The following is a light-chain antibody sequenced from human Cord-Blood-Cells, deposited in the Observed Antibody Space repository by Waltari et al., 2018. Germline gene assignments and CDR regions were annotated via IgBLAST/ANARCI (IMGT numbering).Light chain of an antibody. CDR1: QSLLHSNGYNY. CDR2: LGS. CDR3: MQALQTPNN. Sequence: DIVMTQSPLSLPVTPGEPASISCRSSQSLLHSNGYNYLDWYLQKPGQSPQLLIYLGSNRASGVPDRFSGSGSGTDFTLKISRVEAEDVGVYYCMQALQTPNNFGAGTKVEIK. J-gene: IGKJ4*01. V-gene: IGKV2-28*01.